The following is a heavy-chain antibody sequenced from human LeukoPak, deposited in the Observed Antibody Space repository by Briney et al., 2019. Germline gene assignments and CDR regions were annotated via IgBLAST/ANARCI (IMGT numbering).Heavy chain of an antibody. J-gene: IGHJ5*02. CDR3: ARARGNSSSWFPSWFDP. Sequence: ASVKVSCKASGGTFSSYAISWMRQAPGQGLEWMGGIIPIFGTANYAQKFQGRVTITTDESTRTAYMELSSLRSEDTAVYYCARARGNSSSWFPSWFDPWGQGTLVTVSS. CDR2: IIPIFGTA. V-gene: IGHV1-69*05. D-gene: IGHD6-13*01. CDR1: GGTFSSYA.